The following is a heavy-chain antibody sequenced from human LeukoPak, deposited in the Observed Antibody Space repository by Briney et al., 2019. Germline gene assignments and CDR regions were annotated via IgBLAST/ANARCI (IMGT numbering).Heavy chain of an antibody. CDR3: ARDSILSSSSWYAYYFDY. CDR1: GFTFSSYG. Sequence: GGSLRLSCAASGFTFSSYGMSWVRQAPGKGLEWVSGISGSGGSTYYADSVKGRFTISRDNSKNTLYLQMNSLRAEDTAVYYCARDSILSSSSWYAYYFDYWGQGTLVTVSS. J-gene: IGHJ4*02. D-gene: IGHD6-13*01. V-gene: IGHV3-23*01. CDR2: ISGSGGST.